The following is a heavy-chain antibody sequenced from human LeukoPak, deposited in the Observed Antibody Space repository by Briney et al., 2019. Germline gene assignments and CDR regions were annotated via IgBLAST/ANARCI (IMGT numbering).Heavy chain of an antibody. CDR1: GYRFTSYW. V-gene: IGHV5-51*01. CDR2: IYPGDSDT. D-gene: IGHD3-9*01. Sequence: GESLKISCYGSGYRFTSYWIGWVRQMPGKGLEWMGIIYPGDSDTRYSPSFQGQVTISADKSISTAYLQWSSLKASDTAMYYCAIAPPSYDILTGYYGGAFDHWGQGTLVTVS. CDR3: AIAPPSYDILTGYYGGAFDH. J-gene: IGHJ4*02.